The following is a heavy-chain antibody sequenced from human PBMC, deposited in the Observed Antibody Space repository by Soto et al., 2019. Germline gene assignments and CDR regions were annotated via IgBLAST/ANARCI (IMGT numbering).Heavy chain of an antibody. V-gene: IGHV1-18*01. CDR3: ARGGYYDNAWGKLSHYGLDV. CDR2: ISAYNDYT. CDR1: GYTFIRYG. J-gene: IGHJ6*02. Sequence: QVQLVQSAAEVKKPGASVKVSCKASGYTFIRYGITWVRQAPGQGLEWMGWISAYNDYTIYAQKLQGRVTMTTDTSTRTVYMGLRSLKSDATAVYYCARGGYYDNAWGKLSHYGLDVWGQGTSVTVSS. D-gene: IGHD3-16*01.